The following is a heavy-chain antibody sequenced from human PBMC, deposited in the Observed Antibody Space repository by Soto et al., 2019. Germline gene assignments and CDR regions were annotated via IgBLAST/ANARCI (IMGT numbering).Heavy chain of an antibody. CDR2: ISPNNGVR. J-gene: IGHJ4*02. CDR3: VRAGERNTATHLKRPFDY. Sequence: ASVKVSCKASGYTFTDYFIHWVRQAPGQGLEWMGWISPNNGVRISAQKFQGRVTMTRDTSINTAYMELSRLRSDDMAVYYCVRAGERNTATHLKRPFDYWGQGTLVTVSS. V-gene: IGHV1-2*02. CDR1: GYTFTDYF. D-gene: IGHD3-16*01.